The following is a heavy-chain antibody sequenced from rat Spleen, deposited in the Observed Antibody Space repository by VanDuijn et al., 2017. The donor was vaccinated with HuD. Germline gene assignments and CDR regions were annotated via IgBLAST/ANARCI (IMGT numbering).Heavy chain of an antibody. CDR2: IWGDGRT. CDR1: GFSPNSYD. Sequence: QVQLKESGPGLVQPSQTLSLTCTVSGFSPNSYDVHWARQPPGKGLEWGGGIWGDGRTDYNPGLKSRLSISRDTSKSQVFLKMNSLQTDDTAIYFCTRVYPGGYWGQGVMVTVSS. CDR3: TRVYPGGY. J-gene: IGHJ2*01. D-gene: IGHD1-4*01. V-gene: IGHV2-1*01.